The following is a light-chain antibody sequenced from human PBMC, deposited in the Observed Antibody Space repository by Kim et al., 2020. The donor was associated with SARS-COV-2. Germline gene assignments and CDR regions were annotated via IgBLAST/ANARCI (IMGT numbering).Light chain of an antibody. CDR3: QQNYNTPT. Sequence: SASVGDRVTITCRASQSVETYLNWFQQKPGKAPKLLVYATYNLDTGVPSRFSGSGSGTEFNLTITSLQPEDFATYYCQQNYNTPTFGQGTKVDIK. CDR2: ATY. J-gene: IGKJ1*01. CDR1: QSVETY. V-gene: IGKV1-39*01.